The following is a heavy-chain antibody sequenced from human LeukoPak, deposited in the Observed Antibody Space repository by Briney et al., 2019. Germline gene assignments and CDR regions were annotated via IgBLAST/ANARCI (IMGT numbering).Heavy chain of an antibody. J-gene: IGHJ5*02. CDR3: ARHAIDIVVVPAASNWFDP. CDR1: GYSISSGYY. CDR2: IYHSGST. Sequence: SEALSLTCAVSGYSISSGYYWGWIRQPPGKGLEWIGSIYHSGSTYYNPSLKSRVTISVDTSKNQFSLKLSSVTAADTAVYYCARHAIDIVVVPAASNWFDPWGQGTLVTVSS. V-gene: IGHV4-38-2*01. D-gene: IGHD2-2*01.